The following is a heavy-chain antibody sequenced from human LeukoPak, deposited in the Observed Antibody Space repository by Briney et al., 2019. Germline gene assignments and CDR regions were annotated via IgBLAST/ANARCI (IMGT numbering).Heavy chain of an antibody. D-gene: IGHD3-22*01. CDR2: ISGSGGST. CDR1: GFTFSRYA. J-gene: IGHJ4*02. V-gene: IGHV3-23*01. CDR3: ANAPSPYYYDSSGYYVDY. Sequence: GGSLRLSCAASGFTFSRYAMSWVRQAPGKGLEWVSSISGSGGSTYYADSVKGRFTISRDNSKNTLYLQMNSLRAEDTAVYYCANAPSPYYYDSSGYYVDYWGQGTLVTVSS.